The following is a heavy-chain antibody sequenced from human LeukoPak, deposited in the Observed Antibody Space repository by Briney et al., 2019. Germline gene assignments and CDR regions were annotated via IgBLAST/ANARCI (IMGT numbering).Heavy chain of an antibody. CDR2: IWYDGSNK. J-gene: IGHJ5*02. Sequence: HPGGSLRLSCAASGFTLSSYGMHWVRQAPGKGLEWVAVIWYDGSNKYYADSVKGRFTISRDNSKNTLYLQMNSLRAEDTAVYYCARDWIAAAANWFDPWGQGTLVTVSS. D-gene: IGHD6-13*01. V-gene: IGHV3-33*01. CDR3: ARDWIAAAANWFDP. CDR1: GFTLSSYG.